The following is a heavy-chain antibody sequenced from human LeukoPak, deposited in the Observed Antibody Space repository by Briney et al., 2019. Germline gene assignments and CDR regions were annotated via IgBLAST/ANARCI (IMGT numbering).Heavy chain of an antibody. D-gene: IGHD5-12*01. CDR1: GFTFSSYW. CDR3: ARDGSLPDY. V-gene: IGHV3-74*01. CDR2: IYSDGSST. J-gene: IGHJ4*02. Sequence: GGSLRLSCAASGFTFSSYWMHWVRHPPGEGLVWVSRIYSDGSSTIYADSVKGRFTISRDNAKNTLYLQMNSLRAEDTAVYYCARDGSLPDYWGQGTLVTVSS.